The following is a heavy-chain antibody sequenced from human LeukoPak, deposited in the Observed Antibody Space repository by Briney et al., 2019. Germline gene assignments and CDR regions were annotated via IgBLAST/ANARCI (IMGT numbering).Heavy chain of an antibody. CDR1: GYTFTGYF. V-gene: IGHV1-2*02. Sequence: ASLKLSCKASGYTFTGYFMHWVRQAPGQGLEWMGWITPNSGGTSYLQNFQGRVTMTRDTSINTAYMDLSRLRSDDTAVYYCARGRPGDYFDYWGQGTLVTVSS. CDR3: ARGRPGDYFDY. CDR2: ITPNSGGT. J-gene: IGHJ4*02. D-gene: IGHD3-10*01.